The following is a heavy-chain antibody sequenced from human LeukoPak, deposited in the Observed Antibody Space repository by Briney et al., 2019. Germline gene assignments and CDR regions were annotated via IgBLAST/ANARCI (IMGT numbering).Heavy chain of an antibody. J-gene: IGHJ5*02. CDR1: GFTFSDYY. CDR3: ARGPGYCTNGVCYDNWFDP. D-gene: IGHD2-8*01. Sequence: GSLRLSCAASGFTFSDYYMSWIRQAPGKGLEWVSYISSSGSTIYYADSVKGRFTISRDNAKNSLYLQMNSLRAEDTAVYYCARGPGYCTNGVCYDNWFDPWGQGTLVTVSS. V-gene: IGHV3-11*04. CDR2: ISSSGSTI.